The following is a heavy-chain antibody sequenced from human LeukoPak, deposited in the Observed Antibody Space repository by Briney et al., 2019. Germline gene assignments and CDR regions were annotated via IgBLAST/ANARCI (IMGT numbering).Heavy chain of an antibody. D-gene: IGHD1-1*01. Sequence: GGSLRLSCAGSGFTSSSFAMSWVRQAPGRGLEWVSSITGSGFMTYYADSVKGRFTTSRETSKKTLFLQMNSLRVEDTAMYYCAMGDGTTEGFESWGQGTLVTVSS. J-gene: IGHJ4*02. CDR2: ITGSGFMT. CDR3: AMGDGTTEGFES. V-gene: IGHV3-23*01. CDR1: GFTSSSFA.